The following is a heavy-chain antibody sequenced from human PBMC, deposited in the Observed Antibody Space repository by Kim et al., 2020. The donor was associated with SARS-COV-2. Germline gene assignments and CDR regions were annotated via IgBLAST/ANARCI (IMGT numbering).Heavy chain of an antibody. V-gene: IGHV3-23*01. Sequence: GGSLRLSCAASGFTFSNYAMTWVRQAPGKGLEWVSTIGGTSDPTNYADSVKGRFTISRDNSRNTLYLQMNSLRAEDTAVYYCAKGATVTIAQRGDYWGQGTLVTVSS. CDR3: AKGATVTIAQRGDY. CDR1: GFTFSNYA. J-gene: IGHJ4*02. D-gene: IGHD4-17*01. CDR2: IGGTSDPT.